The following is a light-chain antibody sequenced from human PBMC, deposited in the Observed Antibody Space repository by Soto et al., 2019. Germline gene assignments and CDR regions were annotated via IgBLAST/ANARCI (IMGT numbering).Light chain of an antibody. Sequence: QSVLTQPPSASGTPGQRVTISCSGGTSSIGRNYVYRYQQLPATAPKLVIYRNNQRPSGVPDRFSGSKSGTSASLAIRGLRSEDEADYYCAAWDDSLSGLYVFGTGTKVTVL. V-gene: IGLV1-47*01. J-gene: IGLJ1*01. CDR2: RNN. CDR3: AAWDDSLSGLYV. CDR1: TSSIGRNY.